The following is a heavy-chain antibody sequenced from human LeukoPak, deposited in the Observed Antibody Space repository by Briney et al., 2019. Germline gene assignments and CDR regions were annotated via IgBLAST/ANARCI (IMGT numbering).Heavy chain of an antibody. CDR2: INPSGGST. J-gene: IGHJ4*02. Sequence: ASVKVSCKASGYTFTSYYMHWVRQAPGQGLEWMGIINPSGGSTSYAQKFQGRVTMTRDTSTSTVYMELSGLRSEDTAVYYCARDPTGYCSSTSCSNGFDYWGQGTLVTVSS. CDR3: ARDPTGYCSSTSCSNGFDY. CDR1: GYTFTSYY. V-gene: IGHV1-46*01. D-gene: IGHD2-2*03.